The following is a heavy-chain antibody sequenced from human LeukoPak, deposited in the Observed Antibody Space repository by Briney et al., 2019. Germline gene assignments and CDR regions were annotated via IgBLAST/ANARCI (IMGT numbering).Heavy chain of an antibody. CDR3: ARDTEPRHYYYYMDV. D-gene: IGHD1-14*01. CDR2: IIPIFGTA. V-gene: IGHV1-69*05. Sequence: GSSVKVSCKASGGTFSSYAISWVRQAPGQGLEWMGGIIPIFGTANYAQKFQGRVTITTDESTSTAYMELSSLRSEDTAVYYCARDTEPRHYYYYMDVWGKGTTVTVSS. CDR1: GGTFSSYA. J-gene: IGHJ6*03.